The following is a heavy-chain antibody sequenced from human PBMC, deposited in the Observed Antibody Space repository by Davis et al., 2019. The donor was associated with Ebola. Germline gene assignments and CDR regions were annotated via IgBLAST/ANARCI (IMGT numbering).Heavy chain of an antibody. J-gene: IGHJ5*02. CDR3: ARHGTHGFFNWFDP. Sequence: GESLKISCKTSGYTFTNYWIGWVRQTPERGLEWMGIIYPGDSDTRYSPSFQGQVTISADTSLNTAYLQWSSLKASDAAIYYCARHGTHGFFNWFDPWGQGTLVTVSS. D-gene: IGHD3-3*01. CDR2: IYPGDSDT. V-gene: IGHV5-51*01. CDR1: GYTFTNYW.